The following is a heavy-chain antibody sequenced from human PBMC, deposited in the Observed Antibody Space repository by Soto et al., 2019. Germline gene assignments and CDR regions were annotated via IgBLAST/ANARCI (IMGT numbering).Heavy chain of an antibody. J-gene: IGHJ3*02. CDR1: GGSISSYY. D-gene: IGHD4-17*01. Sequence: SETLSLTCTVSGGSISSYYWSWIRQPPGKGLEWIGYIYYSGSTNYNPSLKSRVTISVDTSKNQFSLKLSPVTAADTAVYYCARYDYGDSDAFDIWGQGTMVTVSS. V-gene: IGHV4-59*08. CDR2: IYYSGST. CDR3: ARYDYGDSDAFDI.